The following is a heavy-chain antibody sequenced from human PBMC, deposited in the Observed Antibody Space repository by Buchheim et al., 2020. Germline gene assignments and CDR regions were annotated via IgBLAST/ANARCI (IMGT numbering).Heavy chain of an antibody. D-gene: IGHD3-10*01. Sequence: QVQLQQWGAGLLKPSETLSLTCAVYGGSFSGYYWSWIRQPPGKGLEWIGEINHSGSTNYNPSLKSRVTISVDTSKNQFSLKLSSVTAADTAVYYCARGYGSGSYVYYYGMDVWGQGTT. J-gene: IGHJ6*02. CDR1: GGSFSGYY. CDR3: ARGYGSGSYVYYYGMDV. V-gene: IGHV4-34*01. CDR2: INHSGST.